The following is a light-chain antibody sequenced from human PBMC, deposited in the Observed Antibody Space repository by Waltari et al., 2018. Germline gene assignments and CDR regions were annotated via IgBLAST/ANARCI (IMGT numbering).Light chain of an antibody. J-gene: IGKJ1*01. CDR3: QQRSNWPPWT. CDR1: QSVSSY. Sequence: EIVLTQSPATLSLSPGERATFSCRASQSVSSYLACYQKKPGQAPRLLIYDASNRATGIPARFSGSGSGTDFTLTISSLEPEDFAVYYCQQRSNWPPWTFGQGTKVEIK. CDR2: DAS. V-gene: IGKV3-11*01.